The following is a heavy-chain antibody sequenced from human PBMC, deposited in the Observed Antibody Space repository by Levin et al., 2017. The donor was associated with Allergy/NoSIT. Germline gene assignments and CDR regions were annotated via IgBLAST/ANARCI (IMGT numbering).Heavy chain of an antibody. J-gene: IGHJ5*02. D-gene: IGHD2-8*01. CDR3: ARLGNGIVPPPAHWFDP. V-gene: IGHV5-51*01. Sequence: GESLKISCKGSGYSFTSYWIGWVRQMPGKGLEWMGIIYPGDSDTRYSPSFQGQVTISADKSISTAYLQWSSLKASDTAMYYCARLGNGIVPPPAHWFDPWGQGTLVTVSS. CDR1: GYSFTSYW. CDR2: IYPGDSDT.